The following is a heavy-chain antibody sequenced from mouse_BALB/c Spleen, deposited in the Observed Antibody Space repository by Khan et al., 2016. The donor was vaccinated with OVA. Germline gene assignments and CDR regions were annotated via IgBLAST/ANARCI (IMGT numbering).Heavy chain of an antibody. CDR2: INPKNGGT. CDR1: GYTFPEYT. J-gene: IGHJ4*01. Sequence: EVELVESGPELVKPGASVKISCKTSGYTFPEYTVHWVKQSPEKSLDWIGVINPKNGGTAYNQKFKGKATLTVDKSSSTAYMQLRSLISEDSAVYYWARDAGRSWGQGTSVTVAS. CDR3: ARDAGRS. D-gene: IGHD3-3*01. V-gene: IGHV1-18*01.